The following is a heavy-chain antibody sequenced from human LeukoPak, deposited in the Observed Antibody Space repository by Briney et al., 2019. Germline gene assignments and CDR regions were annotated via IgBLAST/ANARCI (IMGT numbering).Heavy chain of an antibody. CDR3: ATYSGVHHKTFDD. V-gene: IGHV3-7*03. Sequence: PGGSLRLSCAASGFTFSSYSMNWVRQAPGEGPEWVANIKQDESEKDYADSVRGRFTISRDNAKNSLFLQMNSLRAEDTALYYCATYSGVHHKTFDDWGQGTLVTVSS. J-gene: IGHJ4*02. CDR2: IKQDESEK. D-gene: IGHD1-26*01. CDR1: GFTFSSYS.